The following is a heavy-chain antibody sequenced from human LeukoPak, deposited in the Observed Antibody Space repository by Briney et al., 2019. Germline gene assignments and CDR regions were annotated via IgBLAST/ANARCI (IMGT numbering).Heavy chain of an antibody. V-gene: IGHV4-34*01. CDR2: INHSGST. CDR3: ATKLNVVVPASEDAGWFDP. D-gene: IGHD2-2*01. J-gene: IGHJ5*02. CDR1: GGSFSGYY. Sequence: SETLSLTCAVYGGSFSGYYWSWIRQPPGKGLEWIGEINHSGSTNYNPSLKSRVTISVDTSKNQFSLKLSSVTAADTAVYYCATKLNVVVPASEDAGWFDPWGQGTLVTVPS.